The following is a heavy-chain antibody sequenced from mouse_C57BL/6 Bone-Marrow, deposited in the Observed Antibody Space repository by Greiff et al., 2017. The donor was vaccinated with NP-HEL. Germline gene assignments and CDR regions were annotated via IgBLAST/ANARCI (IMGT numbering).Heavy chain of an antibody. CDR1: GFTFSDYY. J-gene: IGHJ1*03. CDR3: ARRGYIITTVVDWYFDV. D-gene: IGHD1-1*01. CDR2: ISNGGGST. Sequence: DVMLVESGGGLVQPGGSLKLSCAASGFTFSDYYMYWVRQTPEKRLEWVAYISNGGGSTYYPDTVKGRFTISRDNAKNTLYLQMSRLKSEDTAMYYCARRGYIITTVVDWYFDVWGTGTTVTVSS. V-gene: IGHV5-12*01.